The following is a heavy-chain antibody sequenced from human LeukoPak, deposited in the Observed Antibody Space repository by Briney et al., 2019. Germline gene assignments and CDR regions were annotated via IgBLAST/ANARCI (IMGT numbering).Heavy chain of an antibody. J-gene: IGHJ5*02. CDR1: GGSFSGYY. CDR3: ARVWRVAGWFDP. Sequence: SETLSLTCVVYGGSFSGYYWSWIRQPPGKGLEWIGEINHSGSTNYNPSLKSRVTISVDTSKNQFSLKLSSVTAADTAVYYCARVWRVAGWFDPWGQGTLVTVSS. D-gene: IGHD2-15*01. V-gene: IGHV4-34*01. CDR2: INHSGST.